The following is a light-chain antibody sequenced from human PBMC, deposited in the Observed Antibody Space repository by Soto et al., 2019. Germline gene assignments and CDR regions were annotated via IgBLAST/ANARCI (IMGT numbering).Light chain of an antibody. Sequence: QSALTQPRSVSGSPGQSVTISCTGTSSDVGAYNYVSWYQQHPGKAPKVMIYDVSKRPSGVPDRFSGSKSGTTASLTISGLQADDEADYYCCSYAGSYNYVFGSGTKLTGL. J-gene: IGLJ1*01. CDR1: SSDVGAYNY. V-gene: IGLV2-11*01. CDR3: CSYAGSYNYV. CDR2: DVS.